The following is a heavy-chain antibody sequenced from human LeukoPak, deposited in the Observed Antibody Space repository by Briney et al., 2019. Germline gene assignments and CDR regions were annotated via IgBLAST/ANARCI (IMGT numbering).Heavy chain of an antibody. CDR3: ARVPTYYGSGSYYRFDY. CDR2: ISGSGGST. Sequence: GGSLRLSCAASGFTFSSYAMSWVRQAPGKGLEWVSAISGSGGSTYYADSVKGRFTISRDNAKNSLYLQMNSLRAEDTAVYYCARVPTYYGSGSYYRFDYWGQGTLVTVSS. D-gene: IGHD3-10*01. V-gene: IGHV3-23*01. CDR1: GFTFSSYA. J-gene: IGHJ4*02.